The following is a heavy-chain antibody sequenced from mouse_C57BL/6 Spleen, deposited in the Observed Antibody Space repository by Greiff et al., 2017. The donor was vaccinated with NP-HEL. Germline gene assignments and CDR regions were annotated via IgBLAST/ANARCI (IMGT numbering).Heavy chain of an antibody. Sequence: VHLVESGAELARPGASVKMSCKASGYTFTSYTMHWVKQRPGQGLEWIGYINPSSGYTKYNQKFKDKATLTADKSSSTAYMQLSSLTSEDSAVYYCARGDYDGGFDYWGQGTTLTVSS. V-gene: IGHV1-4*01. CDR2: INPSSGYT. D-gene: IGHD2-4*01. CDR3: ARGDYDGGFDY. CDR1: GYTFTSYT. J-gene: IGHJ2*01.